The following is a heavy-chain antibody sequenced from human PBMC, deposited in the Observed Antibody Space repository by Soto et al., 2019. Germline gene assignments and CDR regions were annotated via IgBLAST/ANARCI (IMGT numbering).Heavy chain of an antibody. CDR2: MNPNSGNT. V-gene: IGHV1-8*01. D-gene: IGHD1-26*01. Sequence: ASVKVSCKASGYTFTSYDINWVRQATGQGLEWMGWMNPNSGNTGYAQKFQGRVTMTRNTSISTAYMELSSPRSEDTAVYYCARGSRGATTNYYYYYMDVWGKGTTVTVSS. CDR3: ARGSRGATTNYYYYYMDV. J-gene: IGHJ6*03. CDR1: GYTFTSYD.